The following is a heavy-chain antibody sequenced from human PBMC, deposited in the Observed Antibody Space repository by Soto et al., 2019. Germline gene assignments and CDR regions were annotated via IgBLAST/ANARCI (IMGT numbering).Heavy chain of an antibody. CDR1: GGTFSSYA. Sequence: VKVSCKASGGTFSSYAISWVRQAPGQGLEWMGGIIPIFGTANYAQKFQGRVTITADESTSTAYMELSSLRSEDTAVYYCARAAGYSYGYVSHWFDPWGQGTLVTVSS. V-gene: IGHV1-69*13. D-gene: IGHD5-18*01. CDR2: IIPIFGTA. CDR3: ARAAGYSYGYVSHWFDP. J-gene: IGHJ5*02.